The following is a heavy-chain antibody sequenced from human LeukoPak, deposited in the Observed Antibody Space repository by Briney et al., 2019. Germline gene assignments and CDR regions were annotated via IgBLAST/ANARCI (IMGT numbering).Heavy chain of an antibody. CDR2: ISAYNGNT. Sequence: ASVKVSCKASGYTFTSYGISWVRQAPGQGLEWMGWISAYNGNTNYAQKLQGRVTMTTDTSTSTAYMELRSLRSDDTAVYYCARERVRGHDPPPFDYWGQGTLVTVSS. J-gene: IGHJ4*02. CDR3: ARERVRGHDPPPFDY. D-gene: IGHD5-12*01. V-gene: IGHV1-18*01. CDR1: GYTFTSYG.